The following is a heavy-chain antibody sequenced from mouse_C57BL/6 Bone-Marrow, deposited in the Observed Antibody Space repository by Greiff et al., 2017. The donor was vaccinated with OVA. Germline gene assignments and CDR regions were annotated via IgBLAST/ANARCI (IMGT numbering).Heavy chain of an antibody. CDR1: GYTFTDYY. Sequence: EVQLQQSGPELVKPGASVKISCKASGYTFTDYYMNWVKQSHGKSLEWIGDINPNNGGTSYNQKFKGKATLTVDKSSSTAYMALRSLTSEDSAVYYCARYYYGSKDYAMDYWGQGTSVTVSS. CDR3: ARYYYGSKDYAMDY. V-gene: IGHV1-26*01. J-gene: IGHJ4*01. CDR2: INPNNGGT. D-gene: IGHD1-1*01.